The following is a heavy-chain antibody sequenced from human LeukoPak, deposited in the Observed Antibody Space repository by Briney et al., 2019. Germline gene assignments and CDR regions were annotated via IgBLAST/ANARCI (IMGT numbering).Heavy chain of an antibody. V-gene: IGHV3-30*18. Sequence: PGGSLRLSCVASGFSFSTFGMHWVRQTPGKGLEWVSHISKDESNKYYADSVKGRFTISRDTSKNTLCLQMNSLRIEDTAVYYCAKDDPVLEYWGQGTLVTVSS. J-gene: IGHJ4*02. CDR1: GFSFSTFG. CDR2: ISKDESNK. CDR3: AKDDPVLEY.